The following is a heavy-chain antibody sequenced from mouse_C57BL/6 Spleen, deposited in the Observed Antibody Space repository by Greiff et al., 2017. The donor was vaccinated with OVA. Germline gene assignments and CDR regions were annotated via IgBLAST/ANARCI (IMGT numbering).Heavy chain of an antibody. CDR1: GYTFTSYW. V-gene: IGHV1-64*01. CDR2: IHPNSGST. D-gene: IGHD1-1*01. CDR3: AREIATVVADY. Sequence: VQLQQPGAELVKPGASVKLSCKASGYTFTSYWMHWVKQRPGQGLEWIGMIHPNSGSTNYNEKFKSKATLTVDKSSSTAYMQLSSLTSEDCAVYYCAREIATVVADYWGRGTTLTVSS. J-gene: IGHJ2*01.